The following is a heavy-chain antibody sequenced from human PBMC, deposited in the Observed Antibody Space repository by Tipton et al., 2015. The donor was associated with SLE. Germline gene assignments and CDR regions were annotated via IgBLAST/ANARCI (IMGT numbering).Heavy chain of an antibody. Sequence: TLSLTCTVSGGSISSYYWSWIRQPPGKGLEWIGYIYYSGSTNYNPSLKSRVTISVDTSKNQFSPKLSSVTAADTAVYYCARVPVDGYSSSWYANYYYYYYMDVWGKGTTVTVSS. V-gene: IGHV4-59*12. CDR2: IYYSGST. D-gene: IGHD6-13*01. CDR3: ARVPVDGYSSSWYANYYYYYYMDV. CDR1: GGSISSYY. J-gene: IGHJ6*03.